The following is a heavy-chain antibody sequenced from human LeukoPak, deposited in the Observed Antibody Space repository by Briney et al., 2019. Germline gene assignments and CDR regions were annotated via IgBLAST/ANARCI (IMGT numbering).Heavy chain of an antibody. D-gene: IGHD2-15*01. CDR1: GFTFSTCA. J-gene: IGHJ4*02. Sequence: GGSLRLSCAASGFTFSTCAMHWVRQAPGKGLKYVSSITSNGDNTFYANSVKGRFTISRDNSKNTLYLQMGSLRAEDMAVYYCARDRSGSGDYWGQGTLVTVSS. CDR2: ITSNGDNT. V-gene: IGHV3-64*01. CDR3: ARDRSGSGDY.